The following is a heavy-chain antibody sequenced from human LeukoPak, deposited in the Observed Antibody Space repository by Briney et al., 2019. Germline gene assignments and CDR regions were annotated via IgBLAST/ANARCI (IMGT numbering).Heavy chain of an antibody. D-gene: IGHD4-17*01. CDR1: GFTFSSYS. V-gene: IGHV3-48*01. CDR2: IGSSSTTI. J-gene: IGHJ5*02. Sequence: GGSLRLSCAASGFTFSSYSMNWVRQAPGKGLEWVSYIGSSSTTIYYADSVSGRFTISRDNARNSLYLQMNSLRAEDMALYYCAKGNNGDYGFNWFDPWGQGTLVTVSS. CDR3: AKGNNGDYGFNWFDP.